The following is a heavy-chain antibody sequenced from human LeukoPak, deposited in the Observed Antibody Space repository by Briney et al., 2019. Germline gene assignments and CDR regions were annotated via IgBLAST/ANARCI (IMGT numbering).Heavy chain of an antibody. CDR1: GFTFGSNA. D-gene: IGHD5-12*01. CDR2: ISGSGGST. V-gene: IGHV3-23*01. Sequence: GGSRRLSWAASGFTFGSNAMSWVRQAPGKGLEWVSAISGSGGSTYYADSVKGRFTISRDNSKNTLYMQMNSLRAEDTAVYYCAKDTQYKGYDSRTNFDYWGQGTLVTVSS. J-gene: IGHJ4*02. CDR3: AKDTQYKGYDSRTNFDY.